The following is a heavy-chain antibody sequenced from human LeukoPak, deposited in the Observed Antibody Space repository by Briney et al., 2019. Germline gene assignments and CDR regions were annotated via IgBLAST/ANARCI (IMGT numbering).Heavy chain of an antibody. CDR2: ISSSSSYI. J-gene: IGHJ4*02. D-gene: IGHD3-10*01. CDR3: AKDRPVNQYYYYGSGSYYFDY. CDR1: GFTFSSYS. V-gene: IGHV3-21*04. Sequence: GGSLRLSCAASGFTFSSYSMNWVRQAPGKGLEWVSSISSSSSYIYYADSVKGRFTISRDNSKNTLYLQMNSLRAEDTAVYYCAKDRPVNQYYYYGSGSYYFDYWGQGTLVTVSS.